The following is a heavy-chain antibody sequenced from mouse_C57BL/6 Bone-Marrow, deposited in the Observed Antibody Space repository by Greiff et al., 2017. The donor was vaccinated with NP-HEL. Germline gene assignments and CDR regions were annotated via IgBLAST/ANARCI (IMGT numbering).Heavy chain of an antibody. CDR3: TTGGSSPYAMDY. J-gene: IGHJ4*01. CDR2: IDPENGDT. Sequence: VQLQQSGAELVRPGASVKLSCTVSGFNITDDYMHWVKQRPEQGLEWIGWIDPENGDTEYASKFQGKATITADTSSNTAYLQLSSLTSEDTAGYYCTTGGSSPYAMDYWGQGTSVTVSS. V-gene: IGHV14-4*01. CDR1: GFNITDDY. D-gene: IGHD1-1*01.